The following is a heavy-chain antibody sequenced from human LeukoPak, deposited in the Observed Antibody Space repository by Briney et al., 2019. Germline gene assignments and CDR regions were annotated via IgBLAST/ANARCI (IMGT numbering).Heavy chain of an antibody. CDR1: GGSISSCY. V-gene: IGHV4-59*01. J-gene: IGHJ5*02. Sequence: KPLETLSLTCTVSGGSISSCYWSWIRQPPGKGLEWIGYIYYSGSANNNPSLKSRVTTSLDPSKNQFSLKLRFVTAADTAVYFCARVVGNWFDPWGQGTLVTVSS. CDR2: IYYSGSA. D-gene: IGHD1-26*01. CDR3: ARVVGNWFDP.